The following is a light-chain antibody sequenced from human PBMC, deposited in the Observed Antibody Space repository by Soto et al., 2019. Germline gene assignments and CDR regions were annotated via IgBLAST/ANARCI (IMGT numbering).Light chain of an antibody. Sequence: QSALTQPASVSGSPGQSITISCTGTSSDVGRYVSWYQQHPGKAPKLMIYDVTNRPSGVSNRFSGSKSGNTASLTISGLQAEDEADYYCSSYTSSNTPVVFGGGTKLTVL. J-gene: IGLJ2*01. CDR2: DVT. CDR1: SSDVGRY. V-gene: IGLV2-14*03. CDR3: SSYTSSNTPVV.